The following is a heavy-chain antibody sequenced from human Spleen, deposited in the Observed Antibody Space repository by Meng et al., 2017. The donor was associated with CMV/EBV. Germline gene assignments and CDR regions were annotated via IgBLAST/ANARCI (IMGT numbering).Heavy chain of an antibody. J-gene: IGHJ4*03. D-gene: IGHD6-19*01. CDR3: ARVGDSSGWYLNDY. CDR1: GFTFDHYG. V-gene: IGHV3-20*04. CDR2: INWNGGSA. Sequence: GEFLKISCAAFGFTFDHYGMTWVRQAPGKGLEWVSGINWNGGSANYADSVRGRFTISRDNTKNSLYLHMNSLRADDAAFYYCARVGDSSGWYLNDYWGQGTMVTVSS.